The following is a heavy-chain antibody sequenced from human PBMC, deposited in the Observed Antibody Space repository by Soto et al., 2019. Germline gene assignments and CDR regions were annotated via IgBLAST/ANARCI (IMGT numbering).Heavy chain of an antibody. CDR3: ARGPGITIFGSYYYYGMDV. Sequence: ASVKVSRKASGYTFTSYDINWVRQATGQGLEWMGWMNPNSGNTGYAQKFQGRVTMTRNTSISTAYMELSSLRSEDTAVYYCARGPGITIFGSYYYYGMDVWGQGTTVTVSS. CDR1: GYTFTSYD. V-gene: IGHV1-8*01. CDR2: MNPNSGNT. J-gene: IGHJ6*02. D-gene: IGHD3-3*01.